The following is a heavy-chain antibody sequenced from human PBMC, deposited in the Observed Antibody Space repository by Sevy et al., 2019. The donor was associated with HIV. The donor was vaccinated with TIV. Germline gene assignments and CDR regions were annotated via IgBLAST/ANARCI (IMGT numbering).Heavy chain of an antibody. CDR3: AKDGYKPSVGDENYYYYYMDV. J-gene: IGHJ6*03. V-gene: IGHV3-23*01. CDR1: GFTFSSYA. D-gene: IGHD1-20*01. Sequence: GSLRLSCAASGFTFSSYAMSWVRQAPGKGLEWVSAISGSGGSTDYADSVKGRFTISRDNSKNTLYLQMNSLRAEDTAVYYCAKDGYKPSVGDENYYYYYMDVWGKGTTVTVSS. CDR2: ISGSGGST.